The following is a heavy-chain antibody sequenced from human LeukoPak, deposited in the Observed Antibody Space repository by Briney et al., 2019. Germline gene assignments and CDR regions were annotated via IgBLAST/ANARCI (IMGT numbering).Heavy chain of an antibody. Sequence: ASVKVSCKASGYTFTSYGISWVRQAPGQGLEWMGWISAYNGNTNYAQKLQGRVTMTRDMSTSTVYMELSSLRSEDAAVYYCARGLGNAAAGKLLDYWGQGTLVTVSS. CDR3: ARGLGNAAAGKLLDY. CDR2: ISAYNGNT. J-gene: IGHJ4*02. D-gene: IGHD6-13*01. V-gene: IGHV1-18*01. CDR1: GYTFTSYG.